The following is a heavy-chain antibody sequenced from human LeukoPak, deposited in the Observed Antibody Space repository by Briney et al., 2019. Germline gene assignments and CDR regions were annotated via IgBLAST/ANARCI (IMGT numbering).Heavy chain of an antibody. CDR1: GFTFDDYA. CDR2: IGGDGDRA. V-gene: IGHV3-43*02. D-gene: IGHD3-22*01. CDR3: AKLDSSGYYSYFQY. Sequence: GGSLRLSCAGSGFTFDDYAMHWVRQAPGKGLEWVSLIGGDGDRAYYADSVKGRFTISRDNSKNSLYLQMNSLRTEDTALYYCAKLDSSGYYSYFQYWGQGTLVTVSS. J-gene: IGHJ1*01.